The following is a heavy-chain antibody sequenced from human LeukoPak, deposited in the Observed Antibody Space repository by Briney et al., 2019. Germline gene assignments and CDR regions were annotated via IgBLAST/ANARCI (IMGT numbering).Heavy chain of an antibody. V-gene: IGHV3-48*03. CDR2: ISSSGSTI. D-gene: IGHD2-2*01. J-gene: IGHJ6*03. Sequence: GGSLRLSCAASGFTFSSYEMNWVRQAPGKGLEWVSYISSSGSTIYYADSVKGRFTISRDNAKNSLYLQMNSLRAEDTAVYYCARSYCSSTSCSDYMDVWGKGTTVTISS. CDR1: GFTFSSYE. CDR3: ARSYCSSTSCSDYMDV.